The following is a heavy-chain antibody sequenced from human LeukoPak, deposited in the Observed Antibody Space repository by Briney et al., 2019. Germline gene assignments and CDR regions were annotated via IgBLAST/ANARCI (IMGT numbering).Heavy chain of an antibody. CDR2: IYYSGST. CDR3: ARGKVRGVFDP. V-gene: IGHV4-30-4*01. D-gene: IGHD3-10*01. J-gene: IGHJ5*02. CDR1: GGSISSGDYY. Sequence: PSQTLSLTCTVFGGSISSGDYYWSWIRQPPGKGLEWIGYIYYSGSTYYNPSLKSRVTISVDTSKNQFSLKLSSVTAADTAVYYCARGKVRGVFDPWGQGTLVTVSS.